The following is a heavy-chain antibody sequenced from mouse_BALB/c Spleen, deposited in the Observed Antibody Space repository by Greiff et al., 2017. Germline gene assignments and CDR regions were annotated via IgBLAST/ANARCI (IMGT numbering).Heavy chain of an antibody. D-gene: IGHD1-1*01. V-gene: IGHV5-6*01. CDR2: ISSGGSYT. CDR3: ARHFSSPWFAY. J-gene: IGHJ3*01. Sequence: EVNVVESGGDLVKPGGSLKLSCAASGFTFSSYGMSWVRQTPDKRLEWVATISSGGSYTYYPDSVKGRFTISRDNAKNTLYLQMSSLKSEDTAMYYCARHFSSPWFAYWGQGTLVTVSA. CDR1: GFTFSSYG.